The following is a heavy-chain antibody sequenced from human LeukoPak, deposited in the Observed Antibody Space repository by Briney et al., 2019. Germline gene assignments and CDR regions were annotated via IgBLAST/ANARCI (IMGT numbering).Heavy chain of an antibody. CDR1: GLTFSSYS. D-gene: IGHD3-10*01. V-gene: IGHV3-48*01. CDR2: ISSSSSTI. CDR3: ARAPRGIGF. Sequence: GGSRRLSCAAPGLTFSSYSMNWVRQAPGKGLEWVSYISSSSSTIYYADSVKGRFTSSRDNAKNSLYLQMNSLRAEDTAVYYCARAPRGIGFWGQGTLVTVSS. J-gene: IGHJ4*02.